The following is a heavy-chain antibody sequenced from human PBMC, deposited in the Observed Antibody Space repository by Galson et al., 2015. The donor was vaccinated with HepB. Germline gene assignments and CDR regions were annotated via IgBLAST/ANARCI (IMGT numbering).Heavy chain of an antibody. CDR3: ARESVKGLDY. CDR1: GFHFSSYD. V-gene: IGHV3-48*02. J-gene: IGHJ4*02. CDR2: IDTSNATK. Sequence: SLRLSCAASGFHFSSYDINWVRQAPGRGLEWISYIDTSNATKYYTDSVKGRFTISRDNAKKSVYLQMNSLRDGDTALYYCARESVKGLDYWGRGTLVTVSS.